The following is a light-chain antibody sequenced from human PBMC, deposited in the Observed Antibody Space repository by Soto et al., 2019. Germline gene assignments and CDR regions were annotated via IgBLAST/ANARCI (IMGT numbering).Light chain of an antibody. CDR1: SSNIGKDYD. J-gene: IGLJ3*02. CDR3: QSYDNILSGWV. Sequence: QPVLTQPPSVSGAPGQGVTISCTGSSSNIGKDYDVHWYKQLPGAAPKLLIYSNFNRPSGVPDRFSGSKSGSSASLVITGLQADDEADYYCQSYDNILSGWVFGGGTKVTVL. CDR2: SNF. V-gene: IGLV1-40*01.